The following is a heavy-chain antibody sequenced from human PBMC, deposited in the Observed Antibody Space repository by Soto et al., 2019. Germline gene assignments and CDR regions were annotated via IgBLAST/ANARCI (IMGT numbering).Heavy chain of an antibody. D-gene: IGHD6-13*01. J-gene: IGHJ4*02. CDR2: ISPYNGNT. CDR3: ARGRAATLAAAGHDY. CDR1: GSTFTSYG. Sequence: QVQLVQSGAEEKKPGASGKFSCKASGSTFTSYGISWVRQAPGQGLEWMGWISPYNGNTKYAQKIQGRVTMTTDTSTSTAYMDLRSLRADDTAVYYCARGRAATLAAAGHDYWGQGTLVTVSS. V-gene: IGHV1-18*01.